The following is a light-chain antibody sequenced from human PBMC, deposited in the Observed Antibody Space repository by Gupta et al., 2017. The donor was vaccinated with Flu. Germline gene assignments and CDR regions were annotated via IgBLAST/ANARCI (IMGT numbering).Light chain of an antibody. CDR3: QQDNYYWT. V-gene: IGKV1-5*03. CDR2: KTS. CDR1: QDIQTW. Sequence: QMTQSPSTLSASIGDRVTITCRASQDIQTWLAWYQQKPGEAPKMLIYKTSILKTGVPSRFIGSGSGTDFTLTISNRQADDFATYYCQQDNYYWTFGQGTKV. J-gene: IGKJ1*01.